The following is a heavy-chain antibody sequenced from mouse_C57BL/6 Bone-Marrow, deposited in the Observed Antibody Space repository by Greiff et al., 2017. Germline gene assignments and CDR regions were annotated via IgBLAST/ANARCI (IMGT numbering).Heavy chain of an antibody. J-gene: IGHJ3*01. CDR2: ISRGSSTI. Sequence: EVQLVESGGGLVKPGGSLKLSCAASGFTFSDYGMPWVRQASEKGLEWVAYISRGSSTIYYAVTLKGRFTISRATATNTLFLQLPRLRSKATAMFWCTKVDYNYEGVWFAYWGQGSLVTVSA. V-gene: IGHV5-17*01. D-gene: IGHD2-12*01. CDR3: TKVDYNYEGVWFAY. CDR1: GFTFSDYG.